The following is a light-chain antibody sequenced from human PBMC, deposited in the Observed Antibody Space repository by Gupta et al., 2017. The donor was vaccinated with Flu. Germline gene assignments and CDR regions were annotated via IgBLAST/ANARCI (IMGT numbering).Light chain of an antibody. J-gene: IGLJ1*01. CDR1: SSNIGSNF. CDR3: EAWEDSLHGFV. CDR2: RNN. V-gene: IGLV1-44*01. Sequence: QSVLPQPPSASGTPGQRVSISCSGSSSNIGSNFVNWFQQLPGTAPKLLIFRNNQRPSGVPDRFSGSKSGTSASLAISGLRAEDEAEYYCEAWEDSLHGFVFGTGTKVTVL.